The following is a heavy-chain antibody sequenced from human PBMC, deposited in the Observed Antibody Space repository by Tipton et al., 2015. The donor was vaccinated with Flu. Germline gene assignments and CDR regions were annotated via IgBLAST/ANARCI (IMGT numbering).Heavy chain of an antibody. V-gene: IGHV4-39*01. D-gene: IGHD3-10*02. CDR1: GGSISSSSYY. CDR3: ARHTGDSVRGVIDY. J-gene: IGHJ4*02. Sequence: TLSLTCTVSGGSISSSSYYWGWIRQPPGKGLEWIGSIYYSGSTHYNPSLKSRVTISVDTSKKQFSLRLSSVTAADTAVYYCARHTGDSVRGVIDYWGQGTLVTVPS. CDR2: IYYSGST.